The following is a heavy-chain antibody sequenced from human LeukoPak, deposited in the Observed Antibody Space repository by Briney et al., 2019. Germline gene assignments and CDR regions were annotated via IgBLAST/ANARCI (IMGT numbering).Heavy chain of an antibody. V-gene: IGHV5-51*01. D-gene: IGHD3-22*01. CDR2: IYPGDSDT. J-gene: IGHJ4*02. Sequence: GESLKISCKGSGYSFTSYWIGWVRQMPGKGLEWMGIIYPGDSDTRYSPSFQGQVTISADKSISTAYLQWSSLKASDTAMYYCARRGRGHYYDSSGYYYVDYWGQGTLVTVSS. CDR1: GYSFTSYW. CDR3: ARRGRGHYYDSSGYYYVDY.